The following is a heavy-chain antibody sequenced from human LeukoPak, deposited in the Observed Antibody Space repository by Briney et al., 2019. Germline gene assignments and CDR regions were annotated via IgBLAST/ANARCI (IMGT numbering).Heavy chain of an antibody. Sequence: GASVKVSCKASGYTFTAYYTYWVRQAPGQGLEWMGWINPSSGGTNYAQKFQGRVTMTGDTPINTVYMELSRLTSDDAAVYYCARDRGSYFHDAFDIWGQGTMVTVSS. J-gene: IGHJ3*02. D-gene: IGHD1-26*01. V-gene: IGHV1-2*02. CDR2: INPSSGGT. CDR1: GYTFTAYY. CDR3: ARDRGSYFHDAFDI.